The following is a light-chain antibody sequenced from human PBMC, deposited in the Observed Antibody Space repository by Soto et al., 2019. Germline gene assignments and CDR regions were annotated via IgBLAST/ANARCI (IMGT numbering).Light chain of an antibody. J-gene: IGKJ2*01. CDR2: LGS. CDR1: QSLLHSNGHTY. CDR3: MQGIQTPPYT. Sequence: EIVMTQSPLSLPVTPGEPASISCRSSQSLLHSNGHTYLYWYLQKPGQSPQLLIYLGSNRASGVPDRFSGSGSGTDFTLKISRVEAEDVGIYYCMQGIQTPPYTFGQGTKLEIK. V-gene: IGKV2-28*01.